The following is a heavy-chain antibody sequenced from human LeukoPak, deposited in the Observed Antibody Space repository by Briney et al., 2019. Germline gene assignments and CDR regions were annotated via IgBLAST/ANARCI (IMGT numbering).Heavy chain of an antibody. V-gene: IGHV1-8*03. CDR1: GYTFTSYD. D-gene: IGHD2-15*01. CDR2: MNPNSGNT. Sequence: ASVKVSCKASGYTFTSYDINWVRQATGQGLEWMGWMNPNSGNTGYAQKFQGRVTITRNTSISTAYMELSSLRSEDTAVYYCARGGGSCYSCAFDIWGQGTLVTVSS. J-gene: IGHJ3*02. CDR3: ARGGGSCYSCAFDI.